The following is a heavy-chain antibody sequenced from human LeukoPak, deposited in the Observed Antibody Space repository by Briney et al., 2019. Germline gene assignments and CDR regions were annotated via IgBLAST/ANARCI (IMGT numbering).Heavy chain of an antibody. CDR1: GFTVSSNY. CDR2: IYSGGST. Sequence: GGSLRLSCAASGFTVSSNYMSWVRQAPGKGLEWVSVIYSGGSTYYADSVKGRFTISRDNSKNTLYLQMNSLRAEDTAVYYCARGRQALEWLLFYYRGQGTLVTVSS. CDR3: ARGRQALEWLLFYY. V-gene: IGHV3-53*01. J-gene: IGHJ4*02. D-gene: IGHD3-3*01.